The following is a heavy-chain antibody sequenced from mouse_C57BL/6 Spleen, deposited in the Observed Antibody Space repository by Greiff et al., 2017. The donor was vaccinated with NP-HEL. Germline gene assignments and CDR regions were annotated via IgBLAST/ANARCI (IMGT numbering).Heavy chain of an antibody. D-gene: IGHD3-3*01. J-gene: IGHJ3*01. CDR2: IDPNCGGT. CDR1: GYTFTSYW. Sequence: QVKLQQSGAELVKPGASVKLSCKASGYTFTSYWMHWVKQRPGRGLEWIGRIDPNCGGTKYNEKFKSKATLTVDKPSSTAYMQLSSLTSEDSAVYYYASSIGTPAWFAYWGQGTLVTVSA. V-gene: IGHV1-72*01. CDR3: ASSIGTPAWFAY.